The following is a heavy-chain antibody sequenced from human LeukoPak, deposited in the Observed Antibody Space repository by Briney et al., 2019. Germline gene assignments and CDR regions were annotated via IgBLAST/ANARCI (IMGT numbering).Heavy chain of an antibody. J-gene: IGHJ4*02. D-gene: IGHD5-18*01. V-gene: IGHV1-18*01. CDR2: ISAYNGNT. CDR3: ARRSKRGGYSYGYDY. CDR1: GYTFTSYG. Sequence: ASVKVSCKASGYTFTSYGISWVRHAPGQGLEWMGWISAYNGNTNYAQKLQGRVTMTTDTSTSTAYMELRSLRSDDTAVYYCARRSKRGGYSYGYDYWGQGTLVTVSS.